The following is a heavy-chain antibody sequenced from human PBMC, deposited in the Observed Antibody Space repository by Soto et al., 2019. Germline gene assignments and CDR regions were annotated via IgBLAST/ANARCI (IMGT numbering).Heavy chain of an antibody. V-gene: IGHV5-51*01. CDR3: ARSSGDVPAAEYYFDY. J-gene: IGHJ4*02. Sequence: PGESLKISCKGSGYSFTSYWIGWVRQMPGKGLEWMGIIYPGDSDTRYSPSFQGQVTISADKSISTAYLQWSSLKASDTAMYYCARSSGDVPAAEYYFDYWGQGTLVTVYS. D-gene: IGHD2-2*01. CDR1: GYSFTSYW. CDR2: IYPGDSDT.